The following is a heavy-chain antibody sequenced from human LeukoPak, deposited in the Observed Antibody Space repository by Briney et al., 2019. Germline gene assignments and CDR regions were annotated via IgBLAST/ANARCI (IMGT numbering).Heavy chain of an antibody. CDR3: ARRATLTLGYFDY. CDR2: IHSSGTT. D-gene: IGHD4-11*01. Sequence: SETLSLTCTVSGGSISSGDYYRTWIRQSPGKGLEWIGYIHSSGTTYSNPSLRSRVTISVDTSKNQFSLKLNSVTAADTALYYCARRATLTLGYFDYWGQGTLVTVSS. V-gene: IGHV4-30-4*08. CDR1: GGSISSGDYY. J-gene: IGHJ4*02.